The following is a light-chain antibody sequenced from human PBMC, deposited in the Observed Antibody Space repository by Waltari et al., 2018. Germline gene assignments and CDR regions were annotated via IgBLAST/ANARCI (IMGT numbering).Light chain of an antibody. J-gene: IGLJ2*01. CDR1: SLRSYY. CDR2: DKN. CDR3: HSRVATDSGGA. V-gene: IGLV3-19*01. Sequence: TQDPAVSVAMGQTVRITCQGDSLRSYYASWYKQRPGQAPILVMYDKNSRPSVVPGRFSGSSSDDPASLTIPGAQAEDEAYYYCHSRVATDSGGAFGGGTKLTVL.